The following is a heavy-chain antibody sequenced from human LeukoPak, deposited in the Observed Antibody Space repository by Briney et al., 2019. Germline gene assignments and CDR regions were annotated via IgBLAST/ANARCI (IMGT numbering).Heavy chain of an antibody. CDR3: ARGDSSGLYLQH. J-gene: IGHJ1*01. Sequence: GGSLRLSCAASGFTFTSYWMHWVRQAPGKGLVWVSRINTDGSTTSYADSVKGRFTISKDNAKNTLYLQMNSLRADDTAVYYCARGDSSGLYLQHWGQGTPVTVSS. D-gene: IGHD3-22*01. CDR1: GFTFTSYW. V-gene: IGHV3-74*01. CDR2: INTDGSTT.